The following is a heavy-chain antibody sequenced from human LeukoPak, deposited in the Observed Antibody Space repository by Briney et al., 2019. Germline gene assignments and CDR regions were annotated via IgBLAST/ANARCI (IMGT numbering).Heavy chain of an antibody. Sequence: ASVKVPCKAPGYTFTNYAIHWVRQAPGQRLEWMGWLNAGNGITKHSQKFQDRVTITRDTSASTAYMELSSLRSEDTAVYYCARDLDRDEYGDFTDYWGQGTLVTVSS. J-gene: IGHJ4*02. CDR2: LNAGNGIT. V-gene: IGHV1-3*01. CDR3: ARDLDRDEYGDFTDY. CDR1: GYTFTNYA. D-gene: IGHD2-21*02.